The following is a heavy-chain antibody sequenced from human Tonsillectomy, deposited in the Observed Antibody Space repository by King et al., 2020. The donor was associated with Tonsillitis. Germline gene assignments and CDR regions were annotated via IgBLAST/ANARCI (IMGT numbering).Heavy chain of an antibody. D-gene: IGHD5-12*01. CDR2: TSYDGTKK. Sequence: QLVQSGGGVVQPGGSLRLSCAASGFSFSDYGMHWVRQAPGKGLECVAVTSYDGTKKYYADSVRGRFSISRDNSKNTLYLQMTNLRAQDTAVYYCARDRRVGSGFVGIVYWGQGNLVTVSS. V-gene: IGHV3-30*03. CDR3: ARDRRVGSGFVGIVY. J-gene: IGHJ4*02. CDR1: GFSFSDYG.